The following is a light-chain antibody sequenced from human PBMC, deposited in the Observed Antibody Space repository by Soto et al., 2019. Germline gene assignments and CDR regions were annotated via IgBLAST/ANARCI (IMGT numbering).Light chain of an antibody. J-gene: IGLJ2*01. CDR1: SSDIGGYNY. V-gene: IGLV2-11*01. CDR2: DVS. CDR3: CSYAGSYTWV. Sequence: QSVLTQPRSVSGSPGQSVTISCTGTSSDIGGYNYVSWYQQHPGKVPKLMIYDVSKRPSGVPDRVSGSKSGNTASLTISGLQPEDEADYYCCSYAGSYTWVFGGGTQLTVL.